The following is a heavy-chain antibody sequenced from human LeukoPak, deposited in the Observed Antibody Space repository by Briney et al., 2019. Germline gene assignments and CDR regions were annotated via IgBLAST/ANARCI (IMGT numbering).Heavy chain of an antibody. CDR2: INPSSGST. V-gene: IGHV1-46*01. J-gene: IGHJ1*01. CDR1: GYTFTYYY. D-gene: IGHD6-6*01. CDR3: ATIAASDAEYFQY. Sequence: ASVKVSCKASGYTFTYYYMHWVRQAPGQGLEWMGIINPSSGSTSYAQKFQGRVTMTRDMSTSTVYMDVSSLRSDDTAVYYCATIAASDAEYFQYWGQGTLVTVSS.